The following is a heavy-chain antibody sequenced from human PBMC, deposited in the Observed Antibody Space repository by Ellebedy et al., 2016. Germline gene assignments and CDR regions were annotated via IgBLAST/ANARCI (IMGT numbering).Heavy chain of an antibody. J-gene: IGHJ4*02. CDR2: ISGSDPGT. V-gene: IGHV3-23*01. CDR1: GFTFSNYA. CDR3: GKGVVIAGAAIDY. D-gene: IGHD6-13*01. Sequence: GGSLRLSXAASGFTFSNYAMSWVRQAPGKGLEWVSAISGSDPGTYYADSVKGRFTISRDNSKNTLFLLMNSLRAEDTAIYYCGKGVVIAGAAIDYWGQGTLVIVSS.